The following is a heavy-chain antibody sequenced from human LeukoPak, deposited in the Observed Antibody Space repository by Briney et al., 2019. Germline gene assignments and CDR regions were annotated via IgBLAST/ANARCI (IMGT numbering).Heavy chain of an antibody. CDR1: GFTFSSYG. CDR2: ISYDGSNK. D-gene: IGHD5-18*01. CDR3: VTGPRPYSYGLPYIDY. Sequence: PGGSLRLSCAASGFTFSSYGMHWVRQAPGKGLERVAVISYDGSNKYYADSVKGRFTISRDNSKNTLYLQMNSLRAEDTAVYYCVTGPRPYSYGLPYIDYWGQGTLVTVSS. V-gene: IGHV3-30*03. J-gene: IGHJ4*02.